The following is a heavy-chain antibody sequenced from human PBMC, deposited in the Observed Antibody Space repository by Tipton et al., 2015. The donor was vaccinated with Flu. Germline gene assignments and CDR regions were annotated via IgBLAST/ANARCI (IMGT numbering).Heavy chain of an antibody. D-gene: IGHD3-10*01. V-gene: IGHV1-69*01. J-gene: IGHJ4*02. CDR1: GGTFSSYA. CDR3: ARVSQGLGEFLYYFDY. CDR2: IIPILGIA. Sequence: QSGPEVKKPGSSVKVSCKASGGTFSSYAISWVRQAPGQGLEWMGGIIPILGIANYAQKLQGRVTITADESTSTAYMELSSLRSEDTAVYYCARVSQGLGEFLYYFDYWGQGTLVTVSS.